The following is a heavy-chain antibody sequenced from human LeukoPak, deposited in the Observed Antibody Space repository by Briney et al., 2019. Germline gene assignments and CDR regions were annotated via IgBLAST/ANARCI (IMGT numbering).Heavy chain of an antibody. CDR2: ISHSGST. Sequence: AETLSLTCAVYGGSFSGYYWSWIRQPPGKGLEWIGEISHSGSTNYNPSLKSRVTISVDTSKNQFSLKLSSVTAADTAVYYCAAQYSGYVRLDYWGQGTLVTVSS. CDR3: AAQYSGYVRLDY. D-gene: IGHD5-12*01. CDR1: GGSFSGYY. J-gene: IGHJ4*02. V-gene: IGHV4-34*01.